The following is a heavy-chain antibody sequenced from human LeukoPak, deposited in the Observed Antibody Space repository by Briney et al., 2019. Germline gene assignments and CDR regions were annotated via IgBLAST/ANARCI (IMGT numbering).Heavy chain of an antibody. CDR2: INPSAGST. Sequence: ASVKVSCKASGYTFTSYYLHWVRQAPGQGREWMGIINPSAGSTSYAQKFQGRVTLTRDMSTSTVYMEVSSLRSEDTAVYYCARDLRFGELSFLPFDYWGQGTLVTVSS. CDR1: GYTFTSYY. CDR3: ARDLRFGELSFLPFDY. J-gene: IGHJ4*02. D-gene: IGHD3-10*01. V-gene: IGHV1-46*01.